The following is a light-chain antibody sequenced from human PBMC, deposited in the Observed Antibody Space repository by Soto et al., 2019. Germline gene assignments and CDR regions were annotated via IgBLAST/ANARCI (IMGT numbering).Light chain of an antibody. CDR3: QQYSGSPFT. J-gene: IGKJ3*01. Sequence: EIVLTQSPGTLSLSPGEGATLSSRASQSVYVNLAWYQQKPGQSPRLLIYGASTRATDIPDRFSGSGSDTDFALTISRLEPEDFAVYYCQQYSGSPFTFGPGTKVNIK. V-gene: IGKV3-20*01. CDR2: GAS. CDR1: QSVYVN.